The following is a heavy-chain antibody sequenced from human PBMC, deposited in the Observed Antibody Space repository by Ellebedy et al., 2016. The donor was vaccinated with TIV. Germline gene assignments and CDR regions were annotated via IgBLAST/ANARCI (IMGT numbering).Heavy chain of an antibody. CDR1: GYTLIKLS. V-gene: IGHV1-24*01. Sequence: ASVKVSXKVSGYTLIKLSIHWVRQAPGKGLEWMGGFDPEDGETIYAHRFHGRVTMTEDTSTDTAYMELSSLGSEDTAVYYCATRGDAYSQPYYFNYWGQGTLITVSS. J-gene: IGHJ4*02. CDR2: FDPEDGET. D-gene: IGHD5-24*01. CDR3: ATRGDAYSQPYYFNY.